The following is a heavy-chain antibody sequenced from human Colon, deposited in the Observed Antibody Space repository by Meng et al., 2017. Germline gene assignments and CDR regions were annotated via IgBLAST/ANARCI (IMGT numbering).Heavy chain of an antibody. V-gene: IGHV4-30-4*01. CDR2: IYSRGRT. J-gene: IGHJ2*01. Sequence: LRALGPGSGKPSQARALPVPVSLGPTANAYDYRSLIRQPPGKGLEWIRYIYSRGRTYYNPSLKSRVTISLDTSKNQFPLKLSSVTAADTAVYYCARGYYDSSGYGYWYFDLWGRGTLVTVSS. CDR1: LGPTANAYDY. D-gene: IGHD3-22*01. CDR3: ARGYYDSSGYGYWYFDL.